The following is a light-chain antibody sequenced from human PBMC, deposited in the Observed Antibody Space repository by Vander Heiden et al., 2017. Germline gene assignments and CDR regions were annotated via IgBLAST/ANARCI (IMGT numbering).Light chain of an antibody. CDR1: ELGDKY. CDR2: QDT. J-gene: IGLJ2*01. CDR3: QAWDNNTVI. Sequence: SFALSPLPSVSVSPGQTASITCSVYELGDKYACWYQQKPGQSPVLVIYQDTKRPSGIPERISGCNSGNTATLTISETEAMDEADYFCQAWDNNTVIFGGGTKLSVL. V-gene: IGLV3-1*01.